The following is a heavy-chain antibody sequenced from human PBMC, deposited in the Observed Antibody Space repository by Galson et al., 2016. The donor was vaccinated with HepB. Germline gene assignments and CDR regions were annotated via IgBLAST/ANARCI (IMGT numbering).Heavy chain of an antibody. V-gene: IGHV3-48*02. CDR3: ARYRGPSRYFDL. J-gene: IGHJ2*01. CDR1: GFTFSTFG. D-gene: IGHD1-1*01. Sequence: SLRLSCAASGFTFSTFGMNWVRQAPGQGLEWVSYISSGSSPIHYADSVRGRFTISRDNANNSLYLQMNSLRDDDTAVYYCARYRGPSRYFDLWGRGTLVTVSS. CDR2: ISSGSSPI.